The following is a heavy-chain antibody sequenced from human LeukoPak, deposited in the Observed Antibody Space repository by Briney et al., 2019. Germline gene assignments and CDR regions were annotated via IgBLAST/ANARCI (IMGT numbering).Heavy chain of an antibody. CDR2: ISAYNGNT. CDR1: GGTFTSYG. D-gene: IGHD3-22*01. J-gene: IGHJ5*02. V-gene: IGHV1-18*01. Sequence: ASVKVSCKASGGTFTSYGISWVRQAPGQGLEWMGWISAYNGNTNYAQKLQGRVTMTTDTSTSTAYMELRSLRSDDTAVYYCARAYVTMIVVVITPSEAWFDPWGQGTLVTVSS. CDR3: ARAYVTMIVVVITPSEAWFDP.